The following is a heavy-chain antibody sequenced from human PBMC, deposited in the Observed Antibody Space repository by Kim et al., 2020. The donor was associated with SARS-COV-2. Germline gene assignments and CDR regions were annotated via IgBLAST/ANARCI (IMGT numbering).Heavy chain of an antibody. CDR2: IYYSGST. CDR1: GGSISSSSYY. V-gene: IGHV4-39*02. J-gene: IGHJ6*02. CDR3: AREAEYYDILTGSVYGMDV. D-gene: IGHD3-9*01. Sequence: SETLSLTCTVSGGSISSSSYYWGWIRQPPGKGLEWIGSIYYSGSTYYNLSLKSRVTISVDTSKNQFSLKLSSVTAADTAVYYCAREAEYYDILTGSVYGMDVWGQETTVTVSS.